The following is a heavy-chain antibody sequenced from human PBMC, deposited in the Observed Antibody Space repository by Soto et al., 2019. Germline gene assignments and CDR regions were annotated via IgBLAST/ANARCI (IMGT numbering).Heavy chain of an antibody. D-gene: IGHD2-2*01. Sequence: QVQLQQWGAGLLQPSETLSLTCAVYGGSFSGYYWSWIRQPPGKGLEWIGEINHSGSTNYNPSLKSRVTISVDTSKNQFSLKLSSVTAADTAVYYCARETYCSSTSCYDGVAYYFDYWGQGTLVTVSS. CDR3: ARETYCSSTSCYDGVAYYFDY. V-gene: IGHV4-34*01. J-gene: IGHJ4*02. CDR1: GGSFSGYY. CDR2: INHSGST.